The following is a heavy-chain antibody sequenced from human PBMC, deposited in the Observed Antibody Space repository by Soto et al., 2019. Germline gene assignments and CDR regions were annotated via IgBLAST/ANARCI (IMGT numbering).Heavy chain of an antibody. D-gene: IGHD3-3*01. Sequence: QVQLQESGPGLVKPSETLSLTCTVSGGSISSYHWSWIRQSPGKGLEWIGYTSNSAPTIYNPSLKTRATXSXAXXTNQFSLRLSSVTAADTAVYFCARLFRDVYNAVEYWGQGALVTVSS. CDR1: GGSISSYH. J-gene: IGHJ4*02. V-gene: IGHV4-59*08. CDR2: TSNSAPT. CDR3: ARLFRDVYNAVEY.